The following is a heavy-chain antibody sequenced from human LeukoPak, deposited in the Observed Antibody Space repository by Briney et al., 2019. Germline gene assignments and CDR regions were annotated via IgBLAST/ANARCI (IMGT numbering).Heavy chain of an antibody. CDR3: ARVPPLYGDSGSYPIGFDY. V-gene: IGHV7-4-1*02. Sequence: ASVKVSCKASGYTFTSYAMNWVRQAPGQGLEWMGWINTNTGNPTYAQGFTGRFVFSLDTSVSTAYLQISSLKAEDTAVYYYARVPPLYGDSGSYPIGFDYWGQGTLVTVSS. J-gene: IGHJ4*02. D-gene: IGHD3-10*01. CDR2: INTNTGNP. CDR1: GYTFTSYA.